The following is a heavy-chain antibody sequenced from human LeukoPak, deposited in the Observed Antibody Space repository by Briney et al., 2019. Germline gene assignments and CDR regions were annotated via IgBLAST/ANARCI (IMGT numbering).Heavy chain of an antibody. D-gene: IGHD1-26*01. Sequence: PSETVSLTCGVSGGSISGTNWWSWVRQPPGQGLEWIGEISLRGLTNYNPSLRSRLTMSLDESKNQVSLNLTSVTAADTAVYYCSRESGPFSPFGFWGQGTLVSVHS. J-gene: IGHJ4*02. CDR3: SRESGPFSPFGF. CDR1: GGSISGTNW. V-gene: IGHV4-4*02. CDR2: ISLRGLT.